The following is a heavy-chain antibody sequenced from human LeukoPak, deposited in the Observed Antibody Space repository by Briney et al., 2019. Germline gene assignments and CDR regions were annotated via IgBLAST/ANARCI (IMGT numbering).Heavy chain of an antibody. CDR1: GGSISSGGYY. CDR3: ARERYYDSIIDY. Sequence: SETLSLTYTVSGGSISSGGYYWSWIRQHPGKGLEWIGYIYYSGSTYYNPSLKSRVTISVDTSKNQFSLKLSSVTAADTAVYYCARERYYDSIIDYWGQGTLVTVSS. CDR2: IYYSGST. D-gene: IGHD3-22*01. J-gene: IGHJ4*02. V-gene: IGHV4-31*03.